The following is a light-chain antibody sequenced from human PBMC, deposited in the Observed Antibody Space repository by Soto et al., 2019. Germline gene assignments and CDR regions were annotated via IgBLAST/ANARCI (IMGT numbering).Light chain of an antibody. CDR2: GNT. Sequence: QCALTQPPSESGAPGQRVTISCTGSSSNIGAGYDVHWYQHLPGTAPKLLIYGNTNRPSGVPDRFSGSRSGTTASLAITGLRPDDEADYYCQSYDTRLSGYVFATGTKLTVL. CDR3: QSYDTRLSGYV. V-gene: IGLV1-40*01. J-gene: IGLJ1*01. CDR1: SSNIGAGYD.